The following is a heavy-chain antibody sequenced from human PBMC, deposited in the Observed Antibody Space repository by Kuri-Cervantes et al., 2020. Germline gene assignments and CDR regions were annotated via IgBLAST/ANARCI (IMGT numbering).Heavy chain of an antibody. CDR3: ARDSGVWFGDYYYGMDV. CDR1: GFTFDDYA. J-gene: IGHJ6*02. CDR2: ISSDSSYI. Sequence: LSLTGAASGFTFDDYAMHWVRQAPGKGLEWVSSISSDSSYIYYADSVKGRFTISRDNAKNSLYLQMNSLRAEDTAVYYCARDSGVWFGDYYYGMDVWGQGTTVTVSS. D-gene: IGHD3-10*01. V-gene: IGHV3-21*01.